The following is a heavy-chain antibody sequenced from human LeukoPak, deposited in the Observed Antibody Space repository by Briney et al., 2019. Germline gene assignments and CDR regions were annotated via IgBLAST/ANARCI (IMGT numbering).Heavy chain of an antibody. J-gene: IGHJ4*02. D-gene: IGHD1-26*01. V-gene: IGHV3-43*01. CDR3: TKESDGGSFDIDY. CDR1: GFTFDDYT. CDR2: IRWDGGSR. Sequence: PGCSLRLSCAASGFTFDDYTIHWVRQAPAKALEGVSLIRWDGGSRYYADSVKGRFTISRDNSKNSLYLQMNSLRIEDTALYYCTKESDGGSFDIDYWGQGTLVTVSS.